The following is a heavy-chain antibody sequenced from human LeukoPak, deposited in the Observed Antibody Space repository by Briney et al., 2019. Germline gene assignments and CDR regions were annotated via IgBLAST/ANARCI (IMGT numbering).Heavy chain of an antibody. CDR2: ISYDGSNK. CDR3: AKHRGYSYGSLGMDV. V-gene: IGHV3-30*18. Sequence: GGSLRLSCAASGFTLSSYGMHWVRQAPGKGLEWVAVISYDGSNKYYADSVKGRFTISRDNPKNTLYLQMNSLRAEDTAVYYCAKHRGYSYGSLGMDVWGQGTTVTVSS. D-gene: IGHD5-18*01. J-gene: IGHJ6*02. CDR1: GFTLSSYG.